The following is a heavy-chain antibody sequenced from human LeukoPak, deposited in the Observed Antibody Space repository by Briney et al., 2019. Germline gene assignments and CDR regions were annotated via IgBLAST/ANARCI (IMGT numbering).Heavy chain of an antibody. D-gene: IGHD3-10*01. CDR1: GFTFSNYW. J-gene: IGHJ4*02. Sequence: PGGSLRLSCAASGFTFSNYWMTWVRQAPGKGLEWVSSISSSSSYIYYADSVKGRFTISRDNAKNSLYLQMNSLRAEDTAVYYCAGHHYYGSGSYYSDYWGQGTLVTVSS. V-gene: IGHV3-21*01. CDR3: AGHHYYGSGSYYSDY. CDR2: ISSSSSYI.